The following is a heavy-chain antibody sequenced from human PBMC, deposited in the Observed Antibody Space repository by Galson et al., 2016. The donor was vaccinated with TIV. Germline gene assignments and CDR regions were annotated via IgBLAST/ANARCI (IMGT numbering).Heavy chain of an antibody. J-gene: IGHJ3*01. CDR1: GGSIDSAGYY. CDR2: IHSSGIT. Sequence: TLSLTCDVSGGSIDSAGYYWSWLRQQSGEGLEWIAYIHSSGITYYNPSPKSRVTLSVETSKSQFSLNLSSVTAADTAVYFCASLFFFDTRNVLVGAFDVWGHGTMVSVSS. V-gene: IGHV4-31*11. D-gene: IGHD3-22*01. CDR3: ASLFFFDTRNVLVGAFDV.